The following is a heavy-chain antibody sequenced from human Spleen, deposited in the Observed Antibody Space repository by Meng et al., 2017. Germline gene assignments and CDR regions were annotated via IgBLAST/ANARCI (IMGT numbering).Heavy chain of an antibody. CDR2: IYHSGST. D-gene: IGHD3-3*01. CDR1: GGSISSSNW. Sequence: QVQLPESGPGLVKPSGTLSLTCAVSGGSISSSNWWSWVRQPPGKGLEWIGEIYHSGSTNYNPSLKSRVTISVDKSKNQFSLKLSSVTAADTAVYYCARSDFWSGYKGRVWYFDLWGRGTLVTVSS. CDR3: ARSDFWSGYKGRVWYFDL. J-gene: IGHJ2*01. V-gene: IGHV4-4*02.